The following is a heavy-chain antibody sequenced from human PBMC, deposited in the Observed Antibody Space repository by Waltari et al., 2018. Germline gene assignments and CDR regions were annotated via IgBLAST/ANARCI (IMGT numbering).Heavy chain of an antibody. CDR2: IRSKAYGGTT. Sequence: EVQLVESGGGLVQPGRSLRLSCTASGFTFGDYAMSWFRQAPGKGLEWVGFIRSKAYGGTTEYAASVKGRFTISRDDSKSIAYLQMNSLKTEDTAVYYCTRGAGSSGWGFDYWGQGTLVTVSS. J-gene: IGHJ4*02. CDR1: GFTFGDYA. D-gene: IGHD6-19*01. V-gene: IGHV3-49*03. CDR3: TRGAGSSGWGFDY.